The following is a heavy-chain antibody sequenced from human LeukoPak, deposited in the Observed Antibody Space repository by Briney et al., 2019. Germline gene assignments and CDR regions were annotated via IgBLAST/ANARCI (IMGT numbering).Heavy chain of an antibody. CDR3: GSTIFGVVIDLDSGYY. D-gene: IGHD3-3*01. CDR1: GFSFSSYG. Sequence: PGGSLRLSCAASGFSFSSYGLHWVRQAPGKGLEWVAVISYDGSKQDYVDPVKGRFTISRDNSKNTLYLQMNSLRPEDTAVYYCGSTIFGVVIDLDSGYYWGQGTLVTVSS. V-gene: IGHV3-30*19. J-gene: IGHJ4*02. CDR2: ISYDGSKQ.